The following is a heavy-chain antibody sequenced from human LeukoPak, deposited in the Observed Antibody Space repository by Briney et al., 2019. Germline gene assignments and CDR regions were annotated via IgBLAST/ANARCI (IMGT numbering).Heavy chain of an antibody. Sequence: GGSLRLSCAASGFTFSNAWMSWVRQPPGKGLEWVGRIKSKTDDGTTQYAAPVKGRFTISRDDSKNTLDLQMNSLRAEDTAVYYCAKDWQLVDYWGQGTLVTVSS. J-gene: IGHJ4*02. CDR2: IKSKTDDGTT. D-gene: IGHD1-1*01. CDR3: AKDWQLVDY. V-gene: IGHV3-15*01. CDR1: GFTFSNAW.